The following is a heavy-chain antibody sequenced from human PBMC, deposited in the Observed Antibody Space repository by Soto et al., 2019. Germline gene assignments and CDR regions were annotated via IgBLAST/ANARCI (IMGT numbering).Heavy chain of an antibody. D-gene: IGHD3-3*01. Sequence: ASGKVCYKCSGYRFETYAKSWLRQAPGQGLEWMGWISAYNIDTYYAQKFQDRVTMTTDTSTGTAYMELRSLTSDDTAVYYCARGHGEIIGAMDVWGQGTTVSVS. CDR2: ISAYNIDT. CDR3: ARGHGEIIGAMDV. V-gene: IGHV1-18*01. J-gene: IGHJ6*02. CDR1: GYRFETYA.